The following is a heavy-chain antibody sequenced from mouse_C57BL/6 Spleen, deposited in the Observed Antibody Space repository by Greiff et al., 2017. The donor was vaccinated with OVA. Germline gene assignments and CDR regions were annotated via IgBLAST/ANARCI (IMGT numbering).Heavy chain of an antibody. D-gene: IGHD2-12*01. J-gene: IGHJ4*01. Sequence: QVQLKESGPELVKPGASVKISCKASGYAFSSSWMNWVKQRPGKGLEWIGRIYPGDGDTNYNGKFKGKATLTADKSSSTAYMQLSSLTSEDSAVYFCARNLYDGYAMDYWGQGTSVTVSS. CDR2: IYPGDGDT. V-gene: IGHV1-82*01. CDR3: ARNLYDGYAMDY. CDR1: GYAFSSSW.